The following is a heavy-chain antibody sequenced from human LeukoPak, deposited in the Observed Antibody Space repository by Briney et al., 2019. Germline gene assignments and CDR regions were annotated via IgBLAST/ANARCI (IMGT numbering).Heavy chain of an antibody. D-gene: IGHD4/OR15-4a*01. J-gene: IGHJ5*02. CDR1: GGSINNYY. Sequence: SETLSLTCTVSGGSINNYYWSWIRQPPGKGLEWIGYIYYSGSTNYNPSLKSRVTISVDTSKNQFSLKLSSVTAADTAVYYCARSSLELTSLRWFDPWGQGTLVTVSS. CDR2: IYYSGST. CDR3: ARSSLELTSLRWFDP. V-gene: IGHV4-59*01.